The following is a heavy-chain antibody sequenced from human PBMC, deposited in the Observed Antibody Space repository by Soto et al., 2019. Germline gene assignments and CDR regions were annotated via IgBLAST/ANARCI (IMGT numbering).Heavy chain of an antibody. CDR3: ARRGTSYGSGSYYPITYYFDY. Sequence: SVKVSCKASGGTFSSYAISWVRQAPGQGLEWMGGIIPIFGTANYAQKFQGRVTITADESTSTAYMELSSLRSEDTAVYYCARRGTSYGSGSYYPITYYFDYWGQGTLVTVS. D-gene: IGHD3-10*01. J-gene: IGHJ4*02. V-gene: IGHV1-69*13. CDR2: IIPIFGTA. CDR1: GGTFSSYA.